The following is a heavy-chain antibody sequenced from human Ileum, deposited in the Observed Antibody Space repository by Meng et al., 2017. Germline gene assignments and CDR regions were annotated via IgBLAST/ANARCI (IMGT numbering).Heavy chain of an antibody. V-gene: IGHV1-3*01. D-gene: IGHD1-1*01. Sequence: QVQVVQAGTEVKKVGAPVKVSCTASGYTFRNYPLHWVRQAPGQRPEWMGWINAGNGNIKISQKFQGRITITSDTSATAYMELSSLRSEDTAVYFCARENDNWNYFDYWGQGSLVTVSS. CDR1: GYTFRNYP. CDR2: INAGNGNI. J-gene: IGHJ4*02. CDR3: ARENDNWNYFDY.